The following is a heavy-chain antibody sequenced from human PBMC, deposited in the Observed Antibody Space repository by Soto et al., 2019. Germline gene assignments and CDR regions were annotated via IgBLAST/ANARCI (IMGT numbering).Heavy chain of an antibody. J-gene: IGHJ5*02. Sequence: GASVKVSCKASGYTFSKFNIHWVRQAPGQRLERMGWINGGVGAMRSSQKLQGRVTMTTDTSTSTAYMELRSLRSDDTAVYYCAREAVPFGSGSGRAWFDPWGQGTLVTVSS. CDR1: GYTFSKFN. CDR2: INGGVGAM. CDR3: AREAVPFGSGSGRAWFDP. V-gene: IGHV1-3*01. D-gene: IGHD3-10*01.